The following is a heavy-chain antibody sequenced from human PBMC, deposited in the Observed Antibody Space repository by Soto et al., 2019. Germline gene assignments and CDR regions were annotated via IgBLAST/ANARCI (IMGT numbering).Heavy chain of an antibody. CDR1: GGSITGYY. V-gene: IGHV4-59*01. Sequence: QVQLQESGPGLVKPSETLSLTCTVSGGSITGYYWSWIRQSPGKGLEWIGYIYYTGGTNYNPSLTSRATISVDPSQNQFSLELTSVTAADTAVDYCARDELGTYYLYWGQGTLVTVSS. CDR2: IYYTGGT. CDR3: ARDELGTYYLY. D-gene: IGHD1-26*01. J-gene: IGHJ4*02.